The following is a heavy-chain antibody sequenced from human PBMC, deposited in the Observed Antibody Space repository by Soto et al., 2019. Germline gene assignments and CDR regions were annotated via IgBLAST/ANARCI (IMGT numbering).Heavy chain of an antibody. CDR3: ARDVDPWPLYGDYGY. CDR2: ISAYNGNT. CDR1: GYTFTSYG. Sequence: ASVKVSCKASGYTFTSYGISWVRQAPGQGLEWMGWISAYNGNTNYAQKVQGRVTMTTDTSTSTAYMELRSLRSDDTAVYYCARDVDPWPLYGDYGYGGQGTLVTVSS. V-gene: IGHV1-18*04. D-gene: IGHD4-17*01. J-gene: IGHJ4*02.